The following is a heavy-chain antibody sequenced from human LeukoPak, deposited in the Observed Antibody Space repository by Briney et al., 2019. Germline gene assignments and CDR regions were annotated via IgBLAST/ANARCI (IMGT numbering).Heavy chain of an antibody. CDR2: INAGNGNT. V-gene: IGHV1-3*01. J-gene: IGHJ5*02. CDR1: GYTFTSYA. D-gene: IGHD5-12*01. CDR3: ARGAGGYDLVSWFDP. Sequence: ASVKVSCKASGYTFTSYAMHWVRQAPGQRLEWMGWINAGNGNTKYSQKFQGRVTITRDTSASTAYMELSSLRSEDTAVYYRARGAGGYDLVSWFDPWGQGTLVTVSS.